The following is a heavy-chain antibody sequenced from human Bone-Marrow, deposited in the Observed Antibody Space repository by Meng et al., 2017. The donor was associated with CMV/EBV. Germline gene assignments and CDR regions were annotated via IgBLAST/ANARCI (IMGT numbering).Heavy chain of an antibody. V-gene: IGHV3-33*07. Sequence: GESLKISCAASGLSFSSYAMYWVRQAPGKGLEWVAVIWYDGSNKYYADSVKGRFTISRDNAKNSLYLQMNSLRAEDTAVYYCARDKSSSSVEPGMDVWGQGTTVTVSS. D-gene: IGHD6-6*01. CDR1: GLSFSSYA. CDR3: ARDKSSSSVEPGMDV. CDR2: IWYDGSNK. J-gene: IGHJ6*02.